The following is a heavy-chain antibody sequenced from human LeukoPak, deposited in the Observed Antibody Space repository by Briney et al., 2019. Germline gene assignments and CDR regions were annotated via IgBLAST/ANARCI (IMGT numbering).Heavy chain of an antibody. D-gene: IGHD2-2*02. CDR3: AKDRSLVPAAIEG. J-gene: IGHJ4*02. V-gene: IGHV3-23*01. CDR1: GFTFSNFA. CDR2: ISGSGTSI. Sequence: GGSLRLSCAASGFTFSNFAVVWVRRAPGKGLEWVCAISGSGTSIYYADSVRGRFTISRDNSKNTLYLQMNSLRAEDTAVYYCAKDRSLVPAAIEGWGQGTLVTVSS.